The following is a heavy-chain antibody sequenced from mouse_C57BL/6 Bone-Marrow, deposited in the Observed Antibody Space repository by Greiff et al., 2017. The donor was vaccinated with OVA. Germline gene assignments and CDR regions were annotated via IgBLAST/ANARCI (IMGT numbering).Heavy chain of an antibody. CDR2: IHPNSGST. CDR1: GYTFTSYW. D-gene: IGHD2-5*01. Sequence: QVQLQQPGAELVKPGASVKLSCKASGYTFTSYWMHWVKQRPGQGLEWIGMIHPNSGSTNYNEKFKSKATLTVDKSSSTAYMQLSSLTSEDSAVYYCARLDYSNYGGFAYWGQGTLVTVFA. J-gene: IGHJ3*01. V-gene: IGHV1-64*01. CDR3: ARLDYSNYGGFAY.